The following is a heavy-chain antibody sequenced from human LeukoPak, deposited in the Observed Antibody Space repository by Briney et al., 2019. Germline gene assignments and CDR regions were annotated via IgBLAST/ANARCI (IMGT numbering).Heavy chain of an antibody. J-gene: IGHJ4*02. CDR1: GFTFSNAW. D-gene: IGHD4-17*01. V-gene: IGHV3-15*01. Sequence: GGSLRLSCAASGFTFSNAWVSWVRQAPGKGLEWVGRIKSKTDGGTTDYAAPVKGRFTISRDDSKNTLYLQMNSLKTEDTAVYYCTTAPGDYLVPDYWGQGTLVTVSS. CDR2: IKSKTDGGTT. CDR3: TTAPGDYLVPDY.